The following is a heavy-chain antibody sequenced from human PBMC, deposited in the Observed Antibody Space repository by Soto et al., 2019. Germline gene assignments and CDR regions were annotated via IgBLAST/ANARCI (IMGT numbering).Heavy chain of an antibody. D-gene: IGHD3-10*01. V-gene: IGHV3-30-3*01. J-gene: IGHJ4*02. Sequence: SCAASGFTFSIYSMHWVSQAPGKGLEWVAVISYDGSNKYYADSVKGRFTISRDNSKNTLYLQMNSLRAEDTAVYYCAREGQYYYGPAGHFDYWGQGTLVTVS. CDR3: AREGQYYYGPAGHFDY. CDR2: ISYDGSNK. CDR1: GFTFSIYS.